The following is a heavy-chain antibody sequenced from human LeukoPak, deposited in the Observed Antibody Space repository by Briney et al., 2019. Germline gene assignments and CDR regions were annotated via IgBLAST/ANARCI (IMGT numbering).Heavy chain of an antibody. CDR3: ATAAGGTAMVFDY. D-gene: IGHD5-18*01. Sequence: PGGSLRLSCAASGFTFSSYAMTWVRQAPGKGLEWASVISGSGGTTYYADSVKGRFTISRDNSKNTLYLQMNSLRAEDTAVYYCATAAGGTAMVFDYWGQGTLVTVSS. V-gene: IGHV3-23*01. J-gene: IGHJ4*02. CDR2: ISGSGGTT. CDR1: GFTFSSYA.